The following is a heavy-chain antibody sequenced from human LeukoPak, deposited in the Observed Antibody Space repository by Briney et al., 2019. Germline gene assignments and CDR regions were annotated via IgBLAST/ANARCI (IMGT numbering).Heavy chain of an antibody. J-gene: IGHJ4*02. CDR3: AREPKDIRTLDY. Sequence: SETLSLTCTVSGGSINSGDNYWSWIRQPAGKGPEWIGRIYTSGSTNYNPSLKSRVTMSVDTSKNQFSLELSSVTAADTAVYYCAREPKDIRTLDYWGQGTLVTVSS. CDR1: GGSINSGDNY. D-gene: IGHD1-14*01. CDR2: IYTSGST. V-gene: IGHV4-61*02.